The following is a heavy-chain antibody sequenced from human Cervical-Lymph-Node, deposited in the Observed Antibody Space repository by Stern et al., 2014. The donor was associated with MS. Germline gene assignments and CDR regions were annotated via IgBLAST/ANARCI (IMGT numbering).Heavy chain of an antibody. CDR2: KSSDGVGR. CDR1: GFVFTDYL. D-gene: IGHD3-10*01. J-gene: IGHJ4*02. V-gene: IGHV3-30-3*01. CDR3: ARDSQLKRGGYFDY. Sequence: MQLVESGGGVVQPGTSLRLSCEVSGFVFTDYLIHWVRQAPGKGLEWLAVKSSDGVGRHYADSVKGRFTIYRDKSKNTLYLQMNSLGAEDTAVYYCARDSQLKRGGYFDYWGQGALVTVSS.